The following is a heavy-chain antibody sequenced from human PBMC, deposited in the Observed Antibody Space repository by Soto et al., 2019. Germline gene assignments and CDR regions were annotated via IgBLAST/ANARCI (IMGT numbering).Heavy chain of an antibody. D-gene: IGHD3-22*01. V-gene: IGHV1-69*01. CDR3: ALAGNQVVITMGGFDY. J-gene: IGHJ4*02. CDR2: IIPIFGTA. Sequence: QVQLVQSGAEVKKPGSSVKVSCKASGGTFSSYAISWVRQAPGQGLEWMGGIIPIFGTANYAQKFQGRVTITADDSTSTAYMELSSLRSEDTAVYYCALAGNQVVITMGGFDYWGQGTLVTVSS. CDR1: GGTFSSYA.